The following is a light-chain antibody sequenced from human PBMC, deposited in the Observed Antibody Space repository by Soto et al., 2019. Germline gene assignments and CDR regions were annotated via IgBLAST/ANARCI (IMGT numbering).Light chain of an antibody. CDR1: QSVSSSY. CDR3: QQYSTLPRT. V-gene: IGKV3-20*01. J-gene: IGKJ1*01. Sequence: EIVLTQSPGTLSLSPGERATLSCRASQSVSSSYLAWYQQKPGQAPRLLIFGASSRATGIPDRFSGSGSGTDFTLTISRLEPEDFAGYYCQQYSTLPRTFGQGTKVEIK. CDR2: GAS.